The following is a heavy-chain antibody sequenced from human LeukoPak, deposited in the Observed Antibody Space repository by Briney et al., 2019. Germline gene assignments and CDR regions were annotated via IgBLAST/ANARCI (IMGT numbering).Heavy chain of an antibody. CDR3: MTAAGYNFGQY. Sequence: GGSLRLSCAASGLTVNNNYMNWVRQAPGKGLEWVSALYIGGNTYYADSVRGRFTISRDNSKNTLYLQMNSLRAEDTAIYYCMTAAGYNFGQYWGQGTLATVSS. CDR1: GLTVNNNY. V-gene: IGHV3-53*01. J-gene: IGHJ4*02. CDR2: LYIGGNT. D-gene: IGHD5-18*01.